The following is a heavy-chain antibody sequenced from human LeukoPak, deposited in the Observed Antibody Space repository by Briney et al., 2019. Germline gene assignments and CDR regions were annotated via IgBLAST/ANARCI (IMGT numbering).Heavy chain of an antibody. CDR2: IYYSGST. Sequence: SETLSPTCTVSGGSVSSGSYYWSWIRQPPGKGLEWLGYIYYSGSTNYSPSLKSRVTISVDTSKNQFSLKLSSVTAADTAVYYCARGMLRYFDWLPNYYFDYWGQGTLVTVSS. CDR3: ARGMLRYFDWLPNYYFDY. D-gene: IGHD3-9*01. V-gene: IGHV4-61*01. J-gene: IGHJ4*02. CDR1: GGSVSSGSYY.